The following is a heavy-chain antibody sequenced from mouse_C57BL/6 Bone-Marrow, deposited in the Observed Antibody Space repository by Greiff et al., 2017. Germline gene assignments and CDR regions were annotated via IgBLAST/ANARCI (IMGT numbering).Heavy chain of an antibody. D-gene: IGHD1-1*01. J-gene: IGHJ2*01. CDR3: TTHSYSSSCVYCDY. Sequence: VQLQQSGAELVRPGASVKLSCTASGFNIKADYMNWAKQRPEQGLEWIGWIVPENGDTEYASKFKDTATITANTSSNTAYLQLCRLASVDTAVYYGTTHSYSSSCVYCDYWGQGTTLTVSS. V-gene: IGHV14-4*01. CDR1: GFNIKADY. CDR2: IVPENGDT.